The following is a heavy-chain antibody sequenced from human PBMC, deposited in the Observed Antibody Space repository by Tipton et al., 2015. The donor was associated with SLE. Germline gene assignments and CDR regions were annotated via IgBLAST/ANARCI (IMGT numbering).Heavy chain of an antibody. CDR1: GGSISSSSYY. CDR2: IYTSGST. CDR3: ARTPNY. J-gene: IGHJ4*02. V-gene: IGHV4-61*02. Sequence: TLSLTCTVSGGSISSSSYYWSWIRQPAGKGLEWIGRIYTSGSTNYNPSLKSRVTISVDTSKNQFSLKLSSVTAADTAVYYCARTPNYWGQGTLVTVSS.